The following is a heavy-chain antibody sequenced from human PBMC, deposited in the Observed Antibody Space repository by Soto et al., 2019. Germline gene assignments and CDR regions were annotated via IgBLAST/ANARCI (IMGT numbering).Heavy chain of an antibody. D-gene: IGHD3-3*01. V-gene: IGHV1-8*01. J-gene: IGHJ6*03. CDR1: GYTFTSYD. CDR2: MNPNSGNT. CDR3: ARDFLTIFGVLSYYMDV. Sequence: ASVKVSCKASGYTFTSYDINWVRQATGQGLEWMGWMNPNSGNTGYAQKFQGRVTMTRNTSISTAYMELSSLRSEDTAVYYCARDFLTIFGVLSYYMDVWGKGTTVTVSS.